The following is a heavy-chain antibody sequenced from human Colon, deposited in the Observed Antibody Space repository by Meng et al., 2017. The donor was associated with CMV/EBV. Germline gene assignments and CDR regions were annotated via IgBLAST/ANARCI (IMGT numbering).Heavy chain of an antibody. Sequence: GESLKISWAASGFTFSRYAIHWVRQPPGKGLEWVALISSDGNIKYYADSVKGRYTISRDNSKNTLSLQMNNMTPDDTSVYYCARVGDYPGGYYDSWGQGTLVTVSS. J-gene: IGHJ4*02. V-gene: IGHV3-30-3*01. CDR3: ARVGDYPGGYYDS. CDR1: GFTFSRYA. D-gene: IGHD3-10*01. CDR2: ISSDGNIK.